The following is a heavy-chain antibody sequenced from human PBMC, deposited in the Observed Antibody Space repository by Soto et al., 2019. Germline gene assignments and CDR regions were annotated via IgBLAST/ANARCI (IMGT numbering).Heavy chain of an antibody. CDR3: ARGPKITMIVSYFDY. V-gene: IGHV1-69*05. J-gene: IGHJ4*02. CDR1: GGTFSSYA. D-gene: IGHD3-22*01. CDR2: IIPIFGTA. Sequence: GASVKVSCKASGGTFSSYAISWVRQAPGQGLEWMGGIIPIFGTANYAQKFQGRVTMTRDTSTSTVYMELSSLRSEDTAVYYCARGPKITMIVSYFDYWGQGTLVTVSS.